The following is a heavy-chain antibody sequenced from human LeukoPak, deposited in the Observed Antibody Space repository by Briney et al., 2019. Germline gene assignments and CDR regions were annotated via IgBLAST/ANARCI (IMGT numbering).Heavy chain of an antibody. D-gene: IGHD6-6*01. CDR2: INWNSGRI. CDR3: AKEQSIKSRRFIYASDT. J-gene: IGHJ3*02. Sequence: GRSLRLSCAASGFTFDDYAMHWVRQAPGKGLEWVSGINWNSGRIGYVDSVKGRLTVSRDNAKNSLYLQMNSLRAEDTALYYCAKEQSIKSRRFIYASDTWGQGTMVTVSS. CDR1: GFTFDDYA. V-gene: IGHV3-9*01.